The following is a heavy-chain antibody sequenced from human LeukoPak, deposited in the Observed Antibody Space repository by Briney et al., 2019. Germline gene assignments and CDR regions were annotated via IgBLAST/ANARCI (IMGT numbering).Heavy chain of an antibody. J-gene: IGHJ6*03. Sequence: SETLSPTCTVSGSSISSSSYYWNWIRQPPGKGLEWIGEINTSGGTNYNPSLESRVTISGDTSKKQFSLSMTSVTAADTAVYYCARTLRSWDYYMDVWGKGTTVTVSS. CDR1: GSSISSSSYY. CDR3: ARTLRSWDYYMDV. V-gene: IGHV4-39*07. D-gene: IGHD3-3*01. CDR2: INTSGGT.